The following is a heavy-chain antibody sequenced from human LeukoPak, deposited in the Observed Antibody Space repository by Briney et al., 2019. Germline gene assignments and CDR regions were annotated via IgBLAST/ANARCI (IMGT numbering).Heavy chain of an antibody. Sequence: GESLKISCKGSGYSFTSYWIGWVRQMPGKGLEWMGIIYPGDSDTRYSPSFQGQVTISADKSISTAYLQWSSLKASDTAMYYCARELALTYCGGDCSGAFDIWGQGTMVTVSS. CDR1: GYSFTSYW. V-gene: IGHV5-51*01. J-gene: IGHJ3*02. D-gene: IGHD2-21*02. CDR3: ARELALTYCGGDCSGAFDI. CDR2: IYPGDSDT.